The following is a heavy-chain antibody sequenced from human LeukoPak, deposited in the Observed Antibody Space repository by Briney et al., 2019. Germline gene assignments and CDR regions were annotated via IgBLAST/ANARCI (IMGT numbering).Heavy chain of an antibody. CDR3: ARSSSISARTGFDY. Sequence: PGESLKISCKGSGYSFTSYWISWVRQMPGKGLEWMGRIDPSDSYTNYSPSFQGHVTVSADKSISTAYLQWSSLRASDTAMYYCARSSSISARTGFDYWGQGTLVTVSS. CDR1: GYSFTSYW. D-gene: IGHD6-6*01. CDR2: IDPSDSYT. J-gene: IGHJ4*02. V-gene: IGHV5-10-1*01.